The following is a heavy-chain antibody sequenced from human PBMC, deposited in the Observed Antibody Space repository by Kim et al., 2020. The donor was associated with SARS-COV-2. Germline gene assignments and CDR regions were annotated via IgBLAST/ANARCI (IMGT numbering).Heavy chain of an antibody. CDR3: ARGHGDYALWYFDL. J-gene: IGHJ2*01. D-gene: IGHD4-17*01. V-gene: IGHV3-74*01. Sequence: ADSVKGRFTISRDNAKNTLYLQMNSLRDEDTAVYYCARGHGDYALWYFDLWGRGTLVSVSS.